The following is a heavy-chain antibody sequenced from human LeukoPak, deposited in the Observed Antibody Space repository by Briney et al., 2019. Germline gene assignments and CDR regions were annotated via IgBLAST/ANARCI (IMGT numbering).Heavy chain of an antibody. V-gene: IGHV4-59*08. J-gene: IGHJ4*02. CDR2: TYYSGST. D-gene: IGHD1-26*01. Sequence: ASETLSLTCTVAGGSINSYYWSWIRQPPGKGVEWVGYTYYSGSTRYNPSLTSRVTISVDTSKNQFSLKLTSVTAADTAVYYCAGGSGNYWQVSFDYWGQGTLVTVSS. CDR3: AGGSGNYWQVSFDY. CDR1: GGSINSYY.